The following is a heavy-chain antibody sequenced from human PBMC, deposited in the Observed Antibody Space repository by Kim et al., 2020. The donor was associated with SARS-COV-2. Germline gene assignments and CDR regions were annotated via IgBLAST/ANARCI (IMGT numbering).Heavy chain of an antibody. D-gene: IGHD2-8*01. V-gene: IGHV4-34*01. CDR1: GGSFSGYY. J-gene: IGHJ6*03. Sequence: SETLSLTCAVYGGSFSGYYWSWIRQPPGKGLEWIGEINHSGSTNYNPSLKSRVTISVDTSKNQFSLKLSSVTAADTAVYYCARDVSYYYYMDVWGKGTTV. CDR3: ARDVSYYYYMDV. CDR2: INHSGST.